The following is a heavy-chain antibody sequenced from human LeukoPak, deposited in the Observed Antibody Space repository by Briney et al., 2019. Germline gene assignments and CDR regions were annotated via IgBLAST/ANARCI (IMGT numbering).Heavy chain of an antibody. Sequence: GESLKISCKGSGYSFTDYWIGWVRQMPGKGLEWMGTIYPGDSETRYSPSFQGQVTISADKSISTAYMQWSSLKASDTAMYYCARHPRLSMIVVVTPDAFDIWGQGTLVTVSS. D-gene: IGHD3-22*01. CDR3: ARHPRLSMIVVVTPDAFDI. V-gene: IGHV5-51*01. CDR2: IYPGDSET. CDR1: GYSFTDYW. J-gene: IGHJ3*02.